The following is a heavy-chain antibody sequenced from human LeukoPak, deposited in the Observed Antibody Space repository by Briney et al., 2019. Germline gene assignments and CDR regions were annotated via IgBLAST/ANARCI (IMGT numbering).Heavy chain of an antibody. D-gene: IGHD6-6*01. CDR3: ARDLGRQLGEMFDY. CDR1: GFTISSYW. J-gene: IGHJ4*02. V-gene: IGHV3-7*01. Sequence: GGSLRLSCAASGFTISSYWMSWVRQAPGKGLEWVANIKQDGSEKYYVDSVKGRFTISRDNAKNSLYLQMNSLRAEDTAVYYCARDLGRQLGEMFDYWGQGTLVTVSS. CDR2: IKQDGSEK.